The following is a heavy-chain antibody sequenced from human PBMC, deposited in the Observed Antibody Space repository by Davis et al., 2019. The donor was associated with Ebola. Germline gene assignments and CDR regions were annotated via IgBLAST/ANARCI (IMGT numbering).Heavy chain of an antibody. Sequence: PSETLSLTCTVSGGSISSYYWSWIRQPPGKGLEWIGYIYYSGSTNYNPSLKSRVTISVDTSKNQFYLKLSSVTAADTAVYYCARQSEGIVGAPDYWGQGTLVTVSS. D-gene: IGHD1-26*01. J-gene: IGHJ4*02. CDR1: GGSISSYY. CDR2: IYYSGST. CDR3: ARQSEGIVGAPDY. V-gene: IGHV4-59*08.